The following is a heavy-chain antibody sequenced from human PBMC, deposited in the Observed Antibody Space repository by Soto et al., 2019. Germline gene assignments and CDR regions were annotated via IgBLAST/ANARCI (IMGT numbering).Heavy chain of an antibody. CDR3: ARAIDYDFWSGYRRSYGMDV. D-gene: IGHD3-3*01. CDR1: GFTFSSYE. J-gene: IGHJ6*02. CDR2: ISSSGSTI. Sequence: AGGSLRLSCAASGFTFSSYEMNWVRQAPGKGLEWVSYISSSGSTIYYADSVKGRFTISRDDAKNSLYLQMNSLRAEDTAVYYCARAIDYDFWSGYRRSYGMDVWGQGTTVTVSS. V-gene: IGHV3-48*03.